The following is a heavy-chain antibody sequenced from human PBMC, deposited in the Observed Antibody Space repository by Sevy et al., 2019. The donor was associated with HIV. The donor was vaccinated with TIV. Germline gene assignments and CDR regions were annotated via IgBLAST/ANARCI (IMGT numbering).Heavy chain of an antibody. CDR1: GFTFSSYW. J-gene: IGHJ6*02. CDR2: IKQDGSEK. D-gene: IGHD3-10*01. Sequence: GGSLRLSCAASGFTFSSYWMSWVRQAPGKGLEWVANIKQDGSEKYYVDSVKGRFTISRDNAKNSLYLQMNSLRVEDTAVYYCASDMALRGSGSYYMRGDYNYYYGMDVWGQGTLVTVSS. CDR3: ASDMALRGSGSYYMRGDYNYYYGMDV. V-gene: IGHV3-7*01.